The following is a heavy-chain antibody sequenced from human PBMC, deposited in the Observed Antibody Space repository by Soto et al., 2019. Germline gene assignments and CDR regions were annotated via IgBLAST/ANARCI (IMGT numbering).Heavy chain of an antibody. CDR3: ASFGAAGYYYYYGMDV. V-gene: IGHV4-39*01. J-gene: IGHJ6*02. D-gene: IGHD6-13*01. CDR2: IYYSGST. CDR1: GGSISSSSYY. Sequence: SETLSLTCTVSGGSISSSSYYWGWIRQPPGKGLEWIGSIYYSGSTYYNPSLKSRVTISVDTSKNQFSLNLSSVTAADTAVYYCASFGAAGYYYYYGMDVWGQGTTVTVSS.